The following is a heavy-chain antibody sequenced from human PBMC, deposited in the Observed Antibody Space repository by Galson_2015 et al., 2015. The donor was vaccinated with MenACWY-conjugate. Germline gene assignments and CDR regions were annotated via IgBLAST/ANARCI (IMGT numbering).Heavy chain of an antibody. D-gene: IGHD2-2*02. CDR1: SGSFSGYY. Sequence: ETLSLTCTVYSGSFSGYYWTWIRQPPGKGLEWIGEINHSGSTNYNPSLKSRVTISVDTSKNQFSLKLTSVTAADTAVYYCAREVVVVPAAISGNYGMDVWGQGTTVTVSS. CDR3: AREVVVVPAAISGNYGMDV. V-gene: IGHV4-34*01. CDR2: INHSGST. J-gene: IGHJ6*02.